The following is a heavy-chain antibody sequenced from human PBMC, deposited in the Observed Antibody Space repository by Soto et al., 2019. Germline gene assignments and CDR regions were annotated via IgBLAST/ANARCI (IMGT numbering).Heavy chain of an antibody. CDR3: ARFHSTSSQGRYYYQMDV. V-gene: IGHV5-10-1*01. D-gene: IGHD3-22*01. J-gene: IGHJ6*01. CDR2: IDPSDSYT. CDR1: RYTFTTSW. Sequence: PGESLKISGKASRYTFTTSWNSWVRQMPGKGLEWLGRIDPSDSYTNYSPSFRGHVIISTDKSISTAYLQWSSLKASDIGLYYCARFHSTSSQGRYYYQMDVWAQGTTVTVAS.